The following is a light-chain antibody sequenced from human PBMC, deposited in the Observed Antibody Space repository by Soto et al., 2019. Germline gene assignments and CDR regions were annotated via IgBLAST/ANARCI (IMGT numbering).Light chain of an antibody. J-gene: IGKJ1*01. CDR2: GAS. Sequence: EIVLTKSPGTLSLSPWERATLSCRASQSVNSNYLAWYQQKPGQAPRLLIYGASGRATGIPDRFSGSGSGTDFTLTISRLEPEDFAVYYCQQYGGSPQTFGQGNKVDI. CDR3: QQYGGSPQT. CDR1: QSVNSNY. V-gene: IGKV3-20*01.